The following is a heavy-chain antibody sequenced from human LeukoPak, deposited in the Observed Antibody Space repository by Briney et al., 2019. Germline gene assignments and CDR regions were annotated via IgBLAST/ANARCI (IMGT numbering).Heavy chain of an antibody. Sequence: SETLSLTCTVSGGSMSSGGYYWSWIRQPPGKGLEWIGYIYHSGSTYYNPSLKSRVTISVDRSKNQFSLKLSSVTAADTAVYYCAREVMSYGGAFDIWGQGTMVTVSS. CDR1: GGSMSSGGYY. J-gene: IGHJ3*02. D-gene: IGHD4-23*01. CDR3: AREVMSYGGAFDI. CDR2: IYHSGST. V-gene: IGHV4-30-2*01.